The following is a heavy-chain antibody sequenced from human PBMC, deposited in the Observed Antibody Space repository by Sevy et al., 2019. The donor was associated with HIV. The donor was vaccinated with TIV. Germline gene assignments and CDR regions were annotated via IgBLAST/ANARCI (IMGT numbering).Heavy chain of an antibody. J-gene: IGHJ4*02. CDR1: GGTFSSYA. D-gene: IGHD3-22*01. V-gene: IGHV1-69*04. Sequence: ASVKVSCKASGGTFSSYAISWVRQAPGQGLEWMGRMIPILGIANYAQKFQGRVTITADKSTSTAYMELSSLRSEDTAVYYCARTYYYDSSGYPLDYWGQGTLVTVSS. CDR2: MIPILGIA. CDR3: ARTYYYDSSGYPLDY.